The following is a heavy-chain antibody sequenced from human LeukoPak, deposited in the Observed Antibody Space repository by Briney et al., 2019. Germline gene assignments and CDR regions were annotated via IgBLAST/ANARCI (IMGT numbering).Heavy chain of an antibody. CDR1: GYTFTSYG. V-gene: IGHV1-18*01. CDR3: AREMIAVAAYYFDY. D-gene: IGHD6-19*01. Sequence: ASVKVSCKASGYTFTSYGISWVRQAPGQGLEWMGWISAYNGNTNYAQKLQGRVTMTTDTSTSTAYMELRSLRSDDTAVYYCAREMIAVAAYYFDYWGQGTLVTVSS. CDR2: ISAYNGNT. J-gene: IGHJ4*02.